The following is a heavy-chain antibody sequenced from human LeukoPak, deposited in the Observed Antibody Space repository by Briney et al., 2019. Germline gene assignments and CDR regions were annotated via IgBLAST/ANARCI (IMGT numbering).Heavy chain of an antibody. V-gene: IGHV1-2*02. CDR1: GYTFTGYY. D-gene: IGHD3-22*01. CDR2: INPNSGGT. J-gene: IGHJ4*02. CDR3: ARDSGYYDSSGYYSPDYYFDY. Sequence: GASVKVSCKASGYTFTGYYMHWVRQAPGQGLEWMGWINPNSGGTNYAQKFQGRVTMTRDTSISTAYMELSRLRSDDTAVYYCARDSGYYDSSGYYSPDYYFDYWGQGTLVTVSS.